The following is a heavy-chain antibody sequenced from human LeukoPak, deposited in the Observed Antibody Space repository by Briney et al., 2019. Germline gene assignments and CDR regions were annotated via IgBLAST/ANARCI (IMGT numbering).Heavy chain of an antibody. CDR1: GGSFSGYY. CDR2: INHSGST. D-gene: IGHD2-15*01. Sequence: SETLSLTCAVYGGSFSGYYWSWIRQPPGKGLEWIGEINHSGSTNYNPSLKSRVTISVDTSKNQFSLKLSSVTAADTAVYYCVRAPRSGGSCYFDYWGQGTLVTVSS. CDR3: VRAPRSGGSCYFDY. V-gene: IGHV4-34*01. J-gene: IGHJ4*02.